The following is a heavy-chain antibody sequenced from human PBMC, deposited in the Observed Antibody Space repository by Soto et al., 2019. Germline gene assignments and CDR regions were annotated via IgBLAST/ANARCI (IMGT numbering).Heavy chain of an antibody. Sequence: QVQLVQSGGEVKKPGASVKVSCKASGYTFTSYGVSWVRQAPGQGLEWMGWSRAYNGYTNYAQKFQGRVTITTATATRTAYMEVRCLISDDTAVYYCARASAGYRSGWYFGYFDCRVQGTLVTVSS. CDR1: GYTFTSYG. J-gene: IGHJ4*02. CDR2: SRAYNGYT. V-gene: IGHV1-18*04. D-gene: IGHD6-19*01. CDR3: ARASAGYRSGWYFGYFDC.